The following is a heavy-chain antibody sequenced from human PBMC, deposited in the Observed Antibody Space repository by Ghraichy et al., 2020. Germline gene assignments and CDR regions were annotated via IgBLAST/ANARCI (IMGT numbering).Heavy chain of an antibody. V-gene: IGHV4-59*01. CDR2: IYYSGST. D-gene: IGHD3-22*01. J-gene: IGHJ2*01. CDR1: GGSISSYY. Sequence: SETLSLTCTVSGGSISSYYWSWIRQSPGRGLEWIGYIYYSGSTNYNPSLMSRVTISVDTSKNQFSLKLNSVTAADTAVYYCASMLGFYYDRSGMPNYWYFYLSGRGTLATVS. CDR3: ASMLGFYYDRSGMPNYWYFYL.